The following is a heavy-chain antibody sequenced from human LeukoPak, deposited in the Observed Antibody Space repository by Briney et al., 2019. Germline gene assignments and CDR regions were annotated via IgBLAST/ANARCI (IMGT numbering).Heavy chain of an antibody. J-gene: IGHJ5*02. V-gene: IGHV1-8*02. CDR3: ACRDYYGSGSYEFDP. CDR2: MNPNSGNT. Sequence: ASVKVSCKASGYTFTSYYMHWVRQAPGQGLEWMGWMNPNSGNTGYAQKFQGRVTMTRNTSISTAYMELSSLRSEDTAVYYCACRDYYGSGSYEFDPWGQGTLVTVSS. CDR1: GYTFTSYY. D-gene: IGHD3-10*01.